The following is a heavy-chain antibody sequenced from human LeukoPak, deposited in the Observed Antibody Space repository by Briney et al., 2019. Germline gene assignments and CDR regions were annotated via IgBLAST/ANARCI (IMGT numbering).Heavy chain of an antibody. D-gene: IGHD3-3*01. J-gene: IGHJ4*02. Sequence: GGSLRLSCAASGFTFSSYSMNWVRQAPGKGLEWVSSISSSSSYIYYADSVKGRFTISRDNAKNSLYLQMNSLRAEDTAVYYCARRNLGLFGVTHFDYWGQGTLVTVSS. CDR1: GFTFSSYS. V-gene: IGHV3-21*01. CDR2: ISSSSSYI. CDR3: ARRNLGLFGVTHFDY.